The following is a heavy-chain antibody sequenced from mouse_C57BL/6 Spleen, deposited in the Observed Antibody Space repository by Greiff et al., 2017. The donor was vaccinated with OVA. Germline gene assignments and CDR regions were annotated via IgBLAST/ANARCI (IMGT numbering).Heavy chain of an antibody. D-gene: IGHD2-3*01. CDR3: ARGDGPQYV. V-gene: IGHV1-61*01. CDR2: IYPSDSDI. CDR1: GYTFTSYW. Sequence: QVQLQQPGAELVRPGSSVKLSCKASGYTFTSYWMDWVKQRPGQGLEWIGNIYPSDSDIHYNQKFKDKATLTVDNSSSTAYMQLSSLTSEDSAVYYCARGDGPQYVWGTGTTVTVAS. J-gene: IGHJ1*03.